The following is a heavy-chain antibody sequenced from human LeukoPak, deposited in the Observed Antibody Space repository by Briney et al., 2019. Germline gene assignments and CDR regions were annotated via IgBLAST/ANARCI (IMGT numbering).Heavy chain of an antibody. V-gene: IGHV4-59*08. D-gene: IGHD4-23*01. J-gene: IGHJ4*02. CDR3: ARLRYGGNSDY. Sequence: SETLSLTCIVSGASIRSDYWTWIRQPPGKGLEWIGSIYNTGSTNCNPSLKSRVAISIDTSNNKFALRLSSVTAADAAVYYGARLRYGGNSDYWGQGTLVTVSS. CDR2: IYNTGST. CDR1: GASIRSDY.